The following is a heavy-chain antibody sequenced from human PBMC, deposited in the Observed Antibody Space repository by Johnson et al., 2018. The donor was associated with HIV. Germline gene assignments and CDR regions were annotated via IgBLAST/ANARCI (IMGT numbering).Heavy chain of an antibody. CDR3: ARDKGSWFDDAFDI. Sequence: SLRLSCTGSGFTFDDYGMSWVRQSPGKGLEWVSGINWNGGSIGYADSVKGRFSISRDNAKNTLYLQMNSLKVEDTAVYYCARDKGSWFDDAFDIWGQGTMVTVSS. CDR2: INWNGGSI. D-gene: IGHD6-13*01. CDR1: GFTFDDYG. J-gene: IGHJ3*02. V-gene: IGHV3-20*04.